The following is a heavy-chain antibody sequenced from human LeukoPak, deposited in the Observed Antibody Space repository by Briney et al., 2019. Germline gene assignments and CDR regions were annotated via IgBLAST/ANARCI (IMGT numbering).Heavy chain of an antibody. CDR2: IYYSGST. D-gene: IGHD3-22*01. J-gene: IGHJ3*02. Sequence: PSQTLSLTCTVSGGSISSGDYYWSWIRQPPGKGLEWIGYIYYSGSTYYNPSLKSRVTISVDTSKNQFSLKLSSVTAADTAVYYCARAHSRHYYDSSGYEGDAFDIWGQGTMVTVSS. CDR3: ARAHSRHYYDSSGYEGDAFDI. CDR1: GGSISSGDYY. V-gene: IGHV4-30-4*01.